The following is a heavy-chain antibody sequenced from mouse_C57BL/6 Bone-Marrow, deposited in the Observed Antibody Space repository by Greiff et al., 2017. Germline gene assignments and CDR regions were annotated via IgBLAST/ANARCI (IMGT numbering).Heavy chain of an antibody. CDR3: ERWNRWLPFLYYYAMDD. CDR2: IYPRSGNT. J-gene: IGHJ4*01. D-gene: IGHD2-3*01. Sequence: VQLQQSGAELARPGASVKLSCKASGYTFTSYGISWVKQRTGQGLEWIGEIYPRSGNTYYNEKFKGKATLTADKSSSTAYMELRSLTSEDSAVYFCERWNRWLPFLYYYAMDDWGKGTSVTVSS. CDR1: GYTFTSYG. V-gene: IGHV1-81*01.